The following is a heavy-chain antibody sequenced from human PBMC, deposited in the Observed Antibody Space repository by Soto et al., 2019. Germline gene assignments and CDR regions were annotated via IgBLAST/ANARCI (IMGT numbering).Heavy chain of an antibody. V-gene: IGHV3-30*18. CDR3: AKDEGVGGTLGLFDD. J-gene: IGHJ4*02. CDR2: MSSDGSKI. Sequence: QVQLVESGGGAVQPGEPLRLSCVASGLDFTYYAMHWVRQAPGKGLESVAVMSSDGSKIHHTDSVKGRFTISRDNSKNTLYLQMNSLRKEDTAVYFCAKDEGVGGTLGLFDDWGQGTLVSVSS. D-gene: IGHD1-26*01. CDR1: GLDFTYYA.